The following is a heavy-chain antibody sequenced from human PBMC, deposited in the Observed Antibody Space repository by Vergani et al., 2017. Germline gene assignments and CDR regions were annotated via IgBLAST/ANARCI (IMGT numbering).Heavy chain of an antibody. Sequence: QITLRESGPTLVKPTQTLTLTCTFSGFSLTTGGEGVGWIRQPPGRALEWLAFVYWNDDERYSPSLKSRVTITKDTSKNEMILTMATMDPVDTATYYCVHILGYVDWDGAFDVWGPGTMVTVSS. J-gene: IGHJ3*01. V-gene: IGHV2-5*01. CDR2: VYWNDDE. CDR1: GFSLTTGGEG. CDR3: VHILGYVDWDGAFDV. D-gene: IGHD3-9*01.